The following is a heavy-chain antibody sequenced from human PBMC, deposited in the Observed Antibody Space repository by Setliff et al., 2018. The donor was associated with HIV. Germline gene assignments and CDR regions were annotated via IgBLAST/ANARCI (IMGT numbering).Heavy chain of an antibody. Sequence: GGSLRLSCAASGFTFSSYAMSWVRQAPGKGLEWVSAISGSGGSTYYADSVKGRFTISRDNSKNTLYLQMNSLRAEDTAVYYCAPVRDGYNFGVVTGYGMDVWGQGTSVTVSS. CDR3: APVRDGYNFGVVTGYGMDV. D-gene: IGHD3-3*01. V-gene: IGHV3-23*01. CDR2: ISGSGGST. CDR1: GFTFSSYA. J-gene: IGHJ6*02.